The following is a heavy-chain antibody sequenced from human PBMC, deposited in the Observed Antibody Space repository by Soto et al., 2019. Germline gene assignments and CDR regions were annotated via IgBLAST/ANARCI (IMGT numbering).Heavy chain of an antibody. CDR3: ARQGGSCSQGQDAFDI. J-gene: IGHJ3*02. Sequence: SETLSLTCTVSGGSISSYYWSWIRQPPGKGLEWIGYIYYSGSTNYNPSLKSRVTISVDTSKNQFSLKLSSVTAADTAVYYCARQGGSCSQGQDAFDIWGQGTMVTVAS. D-gene: IGHD1-26*01. V-gene: IGHV4-59*08. CDR1: GGSISSYY. CDR2: IYYSGST.